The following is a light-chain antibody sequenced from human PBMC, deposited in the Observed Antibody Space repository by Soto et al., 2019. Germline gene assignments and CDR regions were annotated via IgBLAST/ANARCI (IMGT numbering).Light chain of an antibody. CDR1: QSVSSS. CDR3: QQYNNWWT. V-gene: IGKV3-15*01. J-gene: IGKJ1*01. CDR2: RAS. Sequence: EILMTQSPATLSVSPGERVTLSCRASQSVSSSLAWYQQRPGQAPRLLIYRASTRATGIPARFSGSGSGTEFTLTISSLQSEDVAVYYCQQYNNWWTFGQGTKVDSK.